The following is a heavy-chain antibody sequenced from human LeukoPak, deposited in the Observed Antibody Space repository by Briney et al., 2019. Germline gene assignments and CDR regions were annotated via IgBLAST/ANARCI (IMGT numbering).Heavy chain of an antibody. CDR1: GGSISSGDYS. D-gene: IGHD1-7*01. V-gene: IGHV4-30-4*08. CDR2: IYYSGST. J-gene: IGHJ6*03. Sequence: PSETLSLTCTVSGGSISSGDYSWSWIRQPPGKGLEWIGYIYYSGSTYYNPSLKSRVTISVDTSKDQFPLKLSSVSAADTAVYHCAKGGGNSGLILYYYFMDVWGKVTTVTVSS. CDR3: AKGGGNSGLILYYYFMDV.